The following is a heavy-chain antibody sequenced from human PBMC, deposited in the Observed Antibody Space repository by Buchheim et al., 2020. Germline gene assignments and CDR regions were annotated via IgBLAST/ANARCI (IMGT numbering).Heavy chain of an antibody. V-gene: IGHV3-23*01. CDR2: ISGTGGAT. Sequence: EVQLLESGGGLVQPGGSLTLSCAASGFTFRTYGMAWVRQAPGKGLEWVSVISGTGGATYYADSVNGRFTISRDNSKNAVYLHMNSLRAEDTAVYYCAKGGLQYCGAGGCYRLYYFDDWGQGT. J-gene: IGHJ4*02. D-gene: IGHD2-15*01. CDR1: GFTFRTYG. CDR3: AKGGLQYCGAGGCYRLYYFDD.